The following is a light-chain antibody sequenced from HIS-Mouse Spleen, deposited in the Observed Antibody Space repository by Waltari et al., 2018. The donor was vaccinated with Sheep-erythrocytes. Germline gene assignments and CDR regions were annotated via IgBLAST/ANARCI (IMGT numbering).Light chain of an antibody. Sequence: SYELTQPPSVSVSPGQTASITCSGDKLGDKYACWYQQKPGHSPVLVIYEDSKRPSGIPEGFCGSNSGNTATLTISGTQAMDEADYYCQAWDSSTAFYVFGTGTKVTVL. J-gene: IGLJ1*01. V-gene: IGLV3-1*01. CDR2: EDS. CDR3: QAWDSSTAFYV. CDR1: KLGDKY.